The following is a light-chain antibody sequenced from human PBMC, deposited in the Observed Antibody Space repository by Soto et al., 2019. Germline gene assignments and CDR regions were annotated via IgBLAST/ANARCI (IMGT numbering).Light chain of an antibody. V-gene: IGKV3-15*01. CDR1: QSVSGD. CDR2: AAS. J-gene: IGKJ1*01. Sequence: DTVMTQSPATLCVSLGGRCTLSCRASQSVSGDLAWYQQKPGQAPRLLIFAASTRATSVPARCTGSRSGTEFTLTSSSLQSEDFAIYYCQQYNNWPRTFGQGTKVEIK. CDR3: QQYNNWPRT.